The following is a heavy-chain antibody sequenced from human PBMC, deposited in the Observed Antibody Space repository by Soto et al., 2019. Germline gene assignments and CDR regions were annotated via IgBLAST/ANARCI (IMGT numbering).Heavy chain of an antibody. CDR2: IRDSGVGT. CDR1: GFTFSSYA. Sequence: GSLRLSCAASGFTFSSYAMNWVRQAPGKGLEWVSAIRDSGVGTYYADSVKGRFTISRDNSKNTLFLQMNSLRAGDTALYYSAKVGDYGDYIDYWGQGTLVTVSS. V-gene: IGHV3-23*01. J-gene: IGHJ4*02. CDR3: AKVGDYGDYIDY. D-gene: IGHD4-17*01.